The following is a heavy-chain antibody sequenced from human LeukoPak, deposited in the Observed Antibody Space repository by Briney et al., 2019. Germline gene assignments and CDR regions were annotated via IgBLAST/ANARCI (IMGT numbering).Heavy chain of an antibody. D-gene: IGHD3-10*01. J-gene: IGHJ6*02. V-gene: IGHV4-61*01. Sequence: LETLSLTCTVSGGSVSSGSYYWSWIRQPPGKGLEWIGYIYYSGSTYYNPSLKSRVTISVDTSKNQFSLKLSSVTAADTAVYYCARDRRFGELINPPYYYYGMDVWGQGTTVTVSS. CDR3: ARDRRFGELINPPYYYYGMDV. CDR1: GGSVSSGSYY. CDR2: IYYSGST.